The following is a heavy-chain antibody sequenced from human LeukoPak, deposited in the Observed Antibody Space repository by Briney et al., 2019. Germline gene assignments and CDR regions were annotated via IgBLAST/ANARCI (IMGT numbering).Heavy chain of an antibody. CDR2: IYYTGTT. CDR3: ARGGYNYDTSYGMDV. V-gene: IGHV4-30-4*01. J-gene: IGHJ6*02. CDR1: GGSISNGDYS. Sequence: SETLSLTCTVSGGSISNGDYSWSWIRQPPGKGLEWIGFIYYTGTTYHNPSLKGRVTISIDTSKNQFSLNLNSVTAADTAVYYCARGGYNYDTSYGMDVWGQGTTVTVS. D-gene: IGHD3-22*01.